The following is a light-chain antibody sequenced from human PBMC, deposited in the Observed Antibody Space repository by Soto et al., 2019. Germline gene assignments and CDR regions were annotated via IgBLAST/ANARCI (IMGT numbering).Light chain of an antibody. CDR2: DVS. Sequence: LNQPVSVSWVPRQVIPISCTGTSSDVGAYNYVAWYQQHPGKAPQLMIYDVSSRPSGVSYRFSGSKSGNTASLTISGLQAEDEADYYCSSFTTSSTRVFGTGTKVTVL. CDR3: SSFTTSSTRV. V-gene: IGLV2-14*03. CDR1: SSDVGAYNY. J-gene: IGLJ1*01.